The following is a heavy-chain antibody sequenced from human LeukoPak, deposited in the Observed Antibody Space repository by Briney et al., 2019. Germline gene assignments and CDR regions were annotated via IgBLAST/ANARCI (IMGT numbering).Heavy chain of an antibody. Sequence: GGSLRLSCAASGFTFSSYSMNWVRQAPGKGLEWVSSISSSSSYIYYADSVKGRFTISRDNAKNSLYLQMNSLRAEDTAVYYCATLGSSGWYFAFDYWGQGTLVTVSS. CDR3: ATLGSSGWYFAFDY. CDR1: GFTFSSYS. J-gene: IGHJ4*02. V-gene: IGHV3-21*01. CDR2: ISSSSSYI. D-gene: IGHD6-19*01.